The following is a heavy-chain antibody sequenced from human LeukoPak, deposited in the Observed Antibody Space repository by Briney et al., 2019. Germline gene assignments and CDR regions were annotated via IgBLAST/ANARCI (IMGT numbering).Heavy chain of an antibody. CDR1: GLIFNNYA. V-gene: IGHV3-30*18. CDR2: ISYDGKNE. J-gene: IGHJ6*03. Sequence: PGGSLRLSCAASGLIFNNYAIHWVRQAPGKGLEWVACISYDGKNEYYADSVKGRFTMSRDDSQEKAYLQMNSLRSEDTGVYYCAKFDAKEVAPTDYTDVWGKGTTVIVSS. D-gene: IGHD5-12*01. CDR3: AKFDAKEVAPTDYTDV.